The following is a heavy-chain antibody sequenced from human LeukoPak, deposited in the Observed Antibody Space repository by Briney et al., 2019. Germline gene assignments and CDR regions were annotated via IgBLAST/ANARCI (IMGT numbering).Heavy chain of an antibody. CDR3: AKESVVRIMGFDY. V-gene: IGHV3-48*01. CDR1: GFTFSSYS. CDR2: ISGSSSTI. Sequence: GGSLRLSCAASGFTFSSYSMNWVRRAPGKGLEWVSYISGSSSTIYYAGSVKGRFTISRDNAKNSLYLQMNSLRAEDTAVYYCAKESVVRIMGFDYWGQGTLVTVSS. D-gene: IGHD2/OR15-2a*01. J-gene: IGHJ4*02.